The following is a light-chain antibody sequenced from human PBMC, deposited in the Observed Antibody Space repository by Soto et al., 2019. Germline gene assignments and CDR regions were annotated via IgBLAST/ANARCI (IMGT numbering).Light chain of an antibody. Sequence: DIVMTQSPDSLAVSLGERATINCKSSQSVLYSSNNKNYLAWYQQKPGQPPKLLIYWASTRESGVPDRFSGSGSGTDFTLTISSLQAEDVAVYYCQQYYSLQLTCGGGTKVDIK. CDR1: QSVLYSSNNKNY. CDR2: WAS. J-gene: IGKJ4*02. CDR3: QQYYSLQLT. V-gene: IGKV4-1*01.